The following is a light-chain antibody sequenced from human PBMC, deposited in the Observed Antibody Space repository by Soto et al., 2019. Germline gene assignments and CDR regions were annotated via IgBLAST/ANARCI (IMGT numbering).Light chain of an antibody. Sequence: DIQMTQSPSSVSASVGDGVTITCRASQGIGTWLGWYQQKPGKAPNLLISGASSLQSGVPSRFSASGSGTDFTLTITSLQPDDFATYYCQQTHSFPFTFGQGTDWRL. V-gene: IGKV1-12*01. CDR2: GAS. CDR1: QGIGTW. J-gene: IGKJ5*01. CDR3: QQTHSFPFT.